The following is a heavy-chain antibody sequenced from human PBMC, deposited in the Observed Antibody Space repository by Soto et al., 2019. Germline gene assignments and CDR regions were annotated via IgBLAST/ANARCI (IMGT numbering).Heavy chain of an antibody. J-gene: IGHJ4*02. D-gene: IGHD2-15*01. CDR1: GYTFTSYA. CDR2: INAGNGNT. V-gene: IGHV1-3*01. Sequence: QVQLVQSGAEVKKPGASVTVSCKASGYTFTSYAMHWVRQAPGQRLEWMGWINAGNGNTKYSQKFQGRVTITRDTSAITAYMAVSSLRSEDTAVYYCARVASPIIDYCGQRTLVTVS. CDR3: ARVASPIIDY.